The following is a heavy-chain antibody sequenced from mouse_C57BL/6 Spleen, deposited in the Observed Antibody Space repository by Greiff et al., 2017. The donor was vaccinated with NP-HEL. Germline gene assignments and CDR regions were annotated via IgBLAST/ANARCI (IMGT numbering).Heavy chain of an antibody. Sequence: EVKLMESEGGLVQPGSSMKLSCTASGFTFSDYYMAWVRQVPEKGLEWVANINYDGSSTYYLDSLKSRFIISRDNAKNILYLQMSSLKSEDTATYYCARVSRAMAYWGQGTSVTVSS. V-gene: IGHV5-16*01. CDR3: ARVSRAMAY. CDR2: INYDGSST. J-gene: IGHJ4*01. CDR1: GFTFSDYY.